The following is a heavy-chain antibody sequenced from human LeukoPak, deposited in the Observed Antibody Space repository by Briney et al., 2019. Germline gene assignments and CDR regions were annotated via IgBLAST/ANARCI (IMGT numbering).Heavy chain of an antibody. CDR2: IYPGDSGT. CDR1: GYSFTSYW. D-gene: IGHD3-16*01. V-gene: IGHV5-51*01. J-gene: IGHJ5*02. CDR3: ARQRFTMRAYTGNWFDP. Sequence: GESLKTFCKGSGYSFTSYWIGWVRQMPGKGLEWMGIIYPGDSGTRYSPSFQGRVTISADKSISTAYLQWSSLKASDTAMYYCARQRFTMRAYTGNWFDPWGQGTLVTVSS.